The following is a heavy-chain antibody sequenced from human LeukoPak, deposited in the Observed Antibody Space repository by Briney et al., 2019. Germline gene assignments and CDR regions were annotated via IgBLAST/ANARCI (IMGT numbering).Heavy chain of an antibody. V-gene: IGHV3-66*02. CDR3: ATSYCSGGSCYPPYFQH. CDR1: GFTVSSNY. CDR2: LYSGGNT. D-gene: IGHD2-15*01. Sequence: GGSLRLSCAASGFTVSSNYMSWVRQAPGKGLEWVSLLYSGGNTYYADSAKGRFTISRDNSKNTLYLQMNSLRAEDTAVYYCATSYCSGGSCYPPYFQHWGQGTLVTVSS. J-gene: IGHJ1*01.